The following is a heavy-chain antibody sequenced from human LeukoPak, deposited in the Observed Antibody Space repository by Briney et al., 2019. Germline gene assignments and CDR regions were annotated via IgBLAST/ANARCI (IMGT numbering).Heavy chain of an antibody. V-gene: IGHV3-30-3*01. J-gene: IGHJ3*02. D-gene: IGHD2-15*01. CDR1: GFTFRSYA. CDR3: AKALVVVDAFDI. Sequence: TGGSLRLSCAASGFTFRSYAMHWVRQAPGKGLEWVAVISYDGDDGSNIYYADSVKGRFTISRDNSKSTLYLQMNSLRPEDTAVYYCAKALVVVDAFDIWGQGTMVTVSS. CDR2: ISYDGDDGSNI.